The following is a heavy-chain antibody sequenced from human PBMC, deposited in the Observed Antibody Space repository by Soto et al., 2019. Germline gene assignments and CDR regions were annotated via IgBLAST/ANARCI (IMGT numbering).Heavy chain of an antibody. D-gene: IGHD3-22*01. CDR2: IFGSGET. V-gene: IGHV4-4*07. CDR1: GASMCNYY. CDR3: VREGDYSDNNGYPLFDY. J-gene: IGHJ4*02. Sequence: QVQLQESGPGLLKPSETLSLTCTVSGASMCNYYWSWIRQPAGKGLEWIGRIFGSGETYYNPSLKSRVILSVDLSKSQFSLELTSVTAADTAVYFCVREGDYSDNNGYPLFDYWGQGTLVTVSP.